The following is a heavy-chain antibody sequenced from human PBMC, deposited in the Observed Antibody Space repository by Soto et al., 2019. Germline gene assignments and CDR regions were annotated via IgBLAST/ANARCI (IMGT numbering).Heavy chain of an antibody. D-gene: IGHD6-13*01. CDR1: GYTFTSYG. V-gene: IGHV1-18*01. CDR2: ISAYNGNT. Sequence: QVQLVQSGAEVKKPGASVKVSCKASGYTFTSYGISWVRQAPGQGLEWMGWISAYNGNTNYAQKLQGRVTMTPDTSTSTAYMELRTLSSDDTAVYYCARESSSSCHDSWGQGTLVTVSS. CDR3: ARESSSSCHDS. J-gene: IGHJ4*02.